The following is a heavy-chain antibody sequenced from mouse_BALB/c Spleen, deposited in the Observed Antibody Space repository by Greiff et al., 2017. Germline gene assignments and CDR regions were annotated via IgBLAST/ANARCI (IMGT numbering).Heavy chain of an antibody. CDR1: GFSLTSYG. Sequence: QVQLKESGPGLVQPSQSLSITCTVSGFSLTSYGVHWVRQSPGKGLEWLGVIWSGGSTDYNAAFISRLSISKDNSKSQVFFKMNSLQANDTAIYYCARNDGNYVGAMDYWGQGTSVTVSS. D-gene: IGHD2-1*01. V-gene: IGHV2-2*02. CDR3: ARNDGNYVGAMDY. J-gene: IGHJ4*01. CDR2: IWSGGST.